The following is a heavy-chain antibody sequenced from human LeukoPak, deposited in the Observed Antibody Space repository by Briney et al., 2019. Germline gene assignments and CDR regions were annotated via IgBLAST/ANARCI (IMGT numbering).Heavy chain of an antibody. CDR3: ARGSGLQYFQH. Sequence: SETLSLTCAVYGGSFSGYYWGWIRPPPGQGREWIGEINHSGSTNYTPSLMSRVTISVDTSKHQFSLKLSSVTAADTAVYYCARGSGLQYFQHWGQGTLVTVSS. J-gene: IGHJ1*01. D-gene: IGHD5-12*01. CDR2: INHSGST. CDR1: GGSFSGYY. V-gene: IGHV4-34*01.